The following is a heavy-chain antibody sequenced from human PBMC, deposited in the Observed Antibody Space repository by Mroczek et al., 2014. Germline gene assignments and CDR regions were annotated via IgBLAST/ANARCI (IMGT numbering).Heavy chain of an antibody. CDR3: ARVHPAAILDAFDI. J-gene: IGHJ3*02. D-gene: IGHD2-2*01. CDR2: IYYSGST. CDR1: GGSISSYY. V-gene: IGHV4-59*01. Sequence: QVQLQESGPGLVKPSETLSLTCTVSGGSISSYYWSWIRQPPGKGLEWIGYIYYSGSTNYNPSLKSRVTISVDTSKNQFSLKLSSVTAADTAVYYCARVHPAAILDAFDIWGQGTMVTVSS.